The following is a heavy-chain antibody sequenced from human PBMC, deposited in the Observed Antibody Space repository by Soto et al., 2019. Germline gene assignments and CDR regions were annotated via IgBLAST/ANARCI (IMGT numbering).Heavy chain of an antibody. CDR2: ISAYNGNT. CDR3: ARDQRGSTPSSYYYYGDYPAGVPWFNY. D-gene: IGHD4-17*01. Sequence: ASVKVSCKASGYTFTSYGISWVRQAPGQGLEWMGWISAYNGNTNYAQKLQGRVTMTTDTSTSTAYMELRSLRSDDTAVYYCARDQRGSTPSSYYYYGDYPAGVPWFNYWGQGTLVTVSS. V-gene: IGHV1-18*01. CDR1: GYTFTSYG. J-gene: IGHJ4*02.